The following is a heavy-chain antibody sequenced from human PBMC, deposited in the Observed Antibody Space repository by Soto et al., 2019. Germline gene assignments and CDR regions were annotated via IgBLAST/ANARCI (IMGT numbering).Heavy chain of an antibody. D-gene: IGHD4-17*01. Sequence: QVQLQQWGAGLLKPSETLSLTCAVYGGSFSGYYWSWIRQPPGKGLEWIGEINHSGSTNYNPSLKSRVTISVDTAKNQFSLKLSSVTAADTAVYYCATTVTRGGFDYWGQGTLVTVSS. V-gene: IGHV4-34*01. J-gene: IGHJ4*02. CDR2: INHSGST. CDR1: GGSFSGYY. CDR3: ATTVTRGGFDY.